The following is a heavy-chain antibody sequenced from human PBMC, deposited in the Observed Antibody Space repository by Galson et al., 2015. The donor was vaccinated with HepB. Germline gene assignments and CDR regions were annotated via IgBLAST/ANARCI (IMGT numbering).Heavy chain of an antibody. V-gene: IGHV3-30*04. CDR2: ISYDGSNK. CDR1: GFTFSRYA. Sequence: SLRLSCAASGFTFSRYAMHWVRQAPGKGLEWVAVISYDGSNKYYADSVKGRFTISRDNSKNTLYLQMNSLRAEDTAVYYCAREERIQLWGIHYYYYYGMDVWGQGTTVTVSS. CDR3: AREERIQLWGIHYYYYYGMDV. J-gene: IGHJ6*02. D-gene: IGHD5-18*01.